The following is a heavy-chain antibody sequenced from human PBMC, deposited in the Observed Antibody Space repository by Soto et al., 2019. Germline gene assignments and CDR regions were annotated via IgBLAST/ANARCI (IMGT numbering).Heavy chain of an antibody. CDR3: ARGGSLWFGELSAYYYGMDV. CDR2: ISAYNGNT. CDR1: GYTFTSYG. D-gene: IGHD3-10*01. Sequence: ASVKVSCKASGYTFTSYGISWVRQAPGQGLEWMGWISAYNGNTKYAQKLQGRVTMTTDTSTSTAYMELRSLRSDDTAVYYCARGGSLWFGELSAYYYGMDVWGQGTTVTV. V-gene: IGHV1-18*01. J-gene: IGHJ6*02.